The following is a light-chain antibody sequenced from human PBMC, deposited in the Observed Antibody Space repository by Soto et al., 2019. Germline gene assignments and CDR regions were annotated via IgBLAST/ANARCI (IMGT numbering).Light chain of an antibody. J-gene: IGLJ1*01. CDR1: SSNIRSNT. CDR3: AAWDDSLNAYV. Sequence: QSALTQPPSASGTPGQRVTISCSGSSSNIRSNTVNWYQQLPGTAPKLLIYTNNQRPSGVPDRFSGSKSGTSASLAISGLQSEDEADYYCAAWDDSLNAYVFGTGTKVTVL. CDR2: TNN. V-gene: IGLV1-44*01.